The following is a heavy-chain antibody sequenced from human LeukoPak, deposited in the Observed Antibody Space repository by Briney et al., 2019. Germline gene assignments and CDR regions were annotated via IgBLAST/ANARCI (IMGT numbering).Heavy chain of an antibody. V-gene: IGHV3-33*01. CDR3: ARMEALGYCSSTSCYAYFDY. CDR1: GFTFSSYG. D-gene: IGHD2-2*01. J-gene: IGHJ4*02. CDR2: IGSDGRYK. Sequence: GGSLRLSCAVSGFTFSSYGMHWVRQAPGKGLEWVATIGSDGRYKNSADSVKGRFTISRDDSQNTLYLQMNSLRAEDTAVYYCARMEALGYCSSTSCYAYFDYWGQGTLVTVSS.